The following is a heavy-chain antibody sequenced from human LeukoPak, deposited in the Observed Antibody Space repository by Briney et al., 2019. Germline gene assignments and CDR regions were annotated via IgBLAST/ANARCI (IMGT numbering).Heavy chain of an antibody. J-gene: IGHJ4*02. CDR1: GGSISGYY. CDR2: IYYSGST. V-gene: IGHV4-59*12. D-gene: IGHD3-22*01. CDR3: ARERYDSSGYYDY. Sequence: SETLSLTCTVSGGSISGYYWSWIRQPPGKGLEWIGYIYYSGSTNYNPSLKSRLTISVDTSKNQFSLRLSSMTAADTAVYYCARERYDSSGYYDYWGQGTLVTVSS.